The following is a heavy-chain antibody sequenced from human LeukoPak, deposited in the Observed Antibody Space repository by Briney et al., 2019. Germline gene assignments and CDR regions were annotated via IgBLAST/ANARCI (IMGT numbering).Heavy chain of an antibody. CDR2: IYYSGST. CDR3: AGNYYDSTGPKY. CDR1: GGSISSYY. J-gene: IGHJ4*02. D-gene: IGHD3-22*01. V-gene: IGHV4-59*01. Sequence: SETLSLTCTVSGGSISSYYWSWIRQPPGRGLEWIGYIYYSGSTNYNPSLKSRVTISVDTSKHQFSLKLSSVTAADTAVYYCAGNYYDSTGPKYWGQGTLVTVSS.